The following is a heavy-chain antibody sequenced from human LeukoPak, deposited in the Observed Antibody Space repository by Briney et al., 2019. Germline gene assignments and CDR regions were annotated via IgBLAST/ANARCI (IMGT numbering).Heavy chain of an antibody. V-gene: IGHV3-23*01. CDR2: ISGSGGST. D-gene: IGHD5-18*01. CDR1: GFTFSSYA. J-gene: IGHJ4*02. Sequence: GGSLRLSCAVSGFTFSSYAMSWVRQAPGKGLEWVSAISGSGGSTYYADSVKGRFTISRDNSKNTLYLQMNSLRAEDTAVYYCAKRDTGYSYGTFDYWGQGTLVTVSS. CDR3: AKRDTGYSYGTFDY.